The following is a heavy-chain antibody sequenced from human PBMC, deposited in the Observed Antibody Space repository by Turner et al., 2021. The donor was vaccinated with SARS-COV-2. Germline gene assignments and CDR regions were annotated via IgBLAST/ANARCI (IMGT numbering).Heavy chain of an antibody. CDR2: IKQDGSEK. J-gene: IGHJ4*02. D-gene: IGHD3-22*01. CDR3: ARDGLHYYDISAYPNLASDY. V-gene: IGHV3-7*01. CDR1: GFTFSSYS. Sequence: EVQLLESGGGLVQPGGSLRPPCAAAGFTFSSYSMSWVRQAPGKGLEWVANIKQDGSEKYYVDSVKGRFTISRDNAKNSLYLQMNSLRAEDTAVYYCARDGLHYYDISAYPNLASDYWGQGTLVTVSS.